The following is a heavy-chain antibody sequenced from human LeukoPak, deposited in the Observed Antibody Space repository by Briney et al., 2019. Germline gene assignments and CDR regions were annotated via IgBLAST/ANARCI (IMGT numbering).Heavy chain of an antibody. CDR1: GDSISSHY. J-gene: IGHJ5*02. Sequence: SETLSLTCTVSGDSISSHYWSWIRQPPGKGLEWIGYIYDSGSTNYNPSLKSRVTISVDTSKNQFSLKLSSVTAADTAVYYCARDNKHDSSGYYHRSNWFDPWGQGTLVTVSS. CDR2: IYDSGST. D-gene: IGHD3-22*01. CDR3: ARDNKHDSSGYYHRSNWFDP. V-gene: IGHV4-59*11.